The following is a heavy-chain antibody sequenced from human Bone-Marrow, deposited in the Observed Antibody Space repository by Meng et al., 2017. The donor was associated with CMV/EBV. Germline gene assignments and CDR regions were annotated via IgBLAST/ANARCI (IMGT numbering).Heavy chain of an antibody. Sequence: ASVKVSCKASGYTFTSYDINWVRQATGQGLEWMGWMNPNSGNTGYAQKFQGRVTMTRNTSISTAYMELSSLRSEDTAVYYCARDWRLNDPMQYCSSTSCYPRYGMDVWGQGTTVTVSS. CDR1: GYTFTSYD. CDR2: MNPNSGNT. CDR3: ARDWRLNDPMQYCSSTSCYPRYGMDV. V-gene: IGHV1-8*01. D-gene: IGHD2-2*01. J-gene: IGHJ6*02.